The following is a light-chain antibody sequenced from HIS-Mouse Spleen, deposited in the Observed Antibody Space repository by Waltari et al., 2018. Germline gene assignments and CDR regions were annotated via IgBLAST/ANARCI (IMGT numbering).Light chain of an antibody. CDR3: QQYNNWPPFT. Sequence: EIVMTQSPATLSVSPGERATLSCRASQSVGSNLAWYQQKPSQAPRLLIHGSFTRATGIPTKFSGSGSGTEFTLTISSLQSEDFTFYYCQQYNNWPPFTFGPGTKVDIK. CDR2: GSF. J-gene: IGKJ3*01. CDR1: QSVGSN. V-gene: IGKV3-15*01.